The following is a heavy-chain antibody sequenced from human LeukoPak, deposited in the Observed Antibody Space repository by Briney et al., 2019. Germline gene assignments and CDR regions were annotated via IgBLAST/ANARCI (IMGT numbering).Heavy chain of an antibody. CDR1: GGSVDTIDYY. V-gene: IGHV4-30-4*01. CDR2: IYYSGST. J-gene: IGHJ4*02. CDR3: ARDLLNEGNHLDY. D-gene: IGHD4-23*01. Sequence: PSETLSLTCTVSGGSVDTIDYYWSWIRQPPGKGLEWIGYIYYSGSTYYNPSLKSRVTISVDTSKNQFSLKLSSVTAADTAVYYCARDLLNEGNHLDYWGQGTLVTVSS.